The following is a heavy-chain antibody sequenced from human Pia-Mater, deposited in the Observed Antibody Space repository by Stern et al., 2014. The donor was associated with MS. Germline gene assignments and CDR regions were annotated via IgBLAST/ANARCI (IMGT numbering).Heavy chain of an antibody. CDR1: GFSVATAGVG. D-gene: IGHD2-15*01. V-gene: IGHV2-5*02. CDR3: AHSRVKYCRGGTCNSSLFDY. CDR2: IYLGDDK. J-gene: IGHJ4*02. Sequence: QVTLRESGPTLVKPTQTVTLTCTLSGFSVATAGVGVGWIRQPPGKALEWLALIYLGDDKLYSPSLKNRLTIIKDTSKNQVVLTMTNVDPVDTATYYCAHSRVKYCRGGTCNSSLFDYWGQGTLVTVSS.